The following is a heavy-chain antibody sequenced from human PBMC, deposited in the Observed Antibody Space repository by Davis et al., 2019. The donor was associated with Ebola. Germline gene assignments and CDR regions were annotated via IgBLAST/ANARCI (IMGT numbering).Heavy chain of an antibody. CDR1: GFTVSSKY. V-gene: IGHV3-53*01. CDR3: ATERAGRQAFEY. CDR2: IYSDGTT. D-gene: IGHD6-6*01. J-gene: IGHJ4*02. Sequence: PGGSLRLSCAASGFTVSSKYMTWVRQIPGKGLEWVSTIYSDGTTHYAGSVRGRFTISRDDSSNMLFLQMNSLRPEDTAVYYCATERAGRQAFEYWGQGTLVTVSS.